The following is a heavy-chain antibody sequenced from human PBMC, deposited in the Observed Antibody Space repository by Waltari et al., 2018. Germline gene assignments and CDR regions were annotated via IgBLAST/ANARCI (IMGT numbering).Heavy chain of an antibody. D-gene: IGHD3-10*01. CDR3: ARARTVVQGVGLNWFDP. J-gene: IGHJ5*02. CDR2: ISYDGSNK. Sequence: QVQLVESGGGVVQPGRSLRLSCAASGFTFSSYAMHWVRQAPGKGLEWVAVISYDGSNKYYADSVKGRFTISRDNSKNTLYLQMNSLRAEDTAVYYCARARTVVQGVGLNWFDPWGQGTLVTVSS. V-gene: IGHV3-30-3*01. CDR1: GFTFSSYA.